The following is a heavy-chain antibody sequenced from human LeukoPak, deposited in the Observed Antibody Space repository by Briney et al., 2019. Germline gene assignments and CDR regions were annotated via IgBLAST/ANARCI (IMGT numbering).Heavy chain of an antibody. Sequence: GGSLRLSCAASGFTFSSHWMHWVRQAPGKGLVWVSRINGDGSNTTYADSVKGRFTISRDNAKNTLYLQMNSLRAEDTAVYYCARDGVPGGRDVWGQGTTVTVS. J-gene: IGHJ6*02. V-gene: IGHV3-74*03. CDR3: ARDGVPGGRDV. D-gene: IGHD3-16*01. CDR1: GFTFSSHW. CDR2: INGDGSNT.